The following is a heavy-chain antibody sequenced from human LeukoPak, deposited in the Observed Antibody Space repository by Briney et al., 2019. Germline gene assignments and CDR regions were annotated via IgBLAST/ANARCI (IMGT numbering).Heavy chain of an antibody. D-gene: IGHD3-22*01. CDR3: ARGDTYYYDSSGYFNY. CDR1: VGSISSYY. CDR2: IYYSGST. J-gene: IGHJ4*02. Sequence: PSETLSLTCSVSVGSISSYYWSWIRQPPGKGLEWIGYIYYSGSTNYNPSLKSRVTISVDTSKNQFSLKLSSVTAADTAVYYCARGDTYYYDSSGYFNYWGQGTLVTVSS. V-gene: IGHV4-59*01.